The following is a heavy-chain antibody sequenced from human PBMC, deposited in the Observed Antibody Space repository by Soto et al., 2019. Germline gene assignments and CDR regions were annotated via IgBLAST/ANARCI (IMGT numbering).Heavy chain of an antibody. J-gene: IGHJ4*02. D-gene: IGHD3-10*01. Sequence: ASVKVSCKTSGYTFTNFGLSWVRQAPGQGLEWMGWISAYNGNTNYAQNFQGRVTMTTDTSTSTAYMELRSLRSDDTAFYYCAKDSDSTAPYHFDSWGQGVLVTVSS. V-gene: IGHV1-18*01. CDR2: ISAYNGNT. CDR3: AKDSDSTAPYHFDS. CDR1: GYTFTNFG.